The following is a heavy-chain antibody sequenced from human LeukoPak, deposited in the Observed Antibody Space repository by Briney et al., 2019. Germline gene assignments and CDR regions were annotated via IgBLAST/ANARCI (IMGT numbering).Heavy chain of an antibody. V-gene: IGHV3-15*01. CDR2: IKSKTDGGTT. D-gene: IGHD6-13*01. J-gene: IGHJ5*02. CDR1: GFTFSNAW. Sequence: GGSLRLSCAASGFTFSNAWMSWVRQAPGKGLEWVGRIKSKTDGGTTDYAAPVKGRFTISRDNAKNSLYLQMNSLRAEDTALYYCARGDKQLVFERRKGGYDPWGQGTLVTVSS. CDR3: ARGDKQLVFERRKGGYDP.